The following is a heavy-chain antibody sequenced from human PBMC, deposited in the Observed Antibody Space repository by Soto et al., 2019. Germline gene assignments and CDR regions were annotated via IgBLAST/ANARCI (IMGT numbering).Heavy chain of an antibody. J-gene: IGHJ3*02. Sequence: ASVKVSCKASGYTFTSYGISWVRQAPGQGLEWMGWISAYNGNTNYAQKLQGRVTMTTDTSTSTAYMELRSLRSDDTAVYYFASGFGAGHRFDGFDIWGQGTMVTVSS. CDR3: ASGFGAGHRFDGFDI. CDR1: GYTFTSYG. V-gene: IGHV1-18*01. CDR2: ISAYNGNT. D-gene: IGHD3-10*01.